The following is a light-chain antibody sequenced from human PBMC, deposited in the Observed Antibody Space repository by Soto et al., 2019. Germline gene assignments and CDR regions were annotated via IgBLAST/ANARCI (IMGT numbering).Light chain of an antibody. CDR2: AAS. V-gene: IGKV1-39*01. CDR1: QSISNY. J-gene: IGKJ4*01. Sequence: DMEMTQSPSSLSASVGDRVTITCRASQSISNYLNWYQHKPGKVPKLPIYAASSLQSGVPTRFSGSGSGTHFTLTINSLQPEDFATYYCQQSYGTPLTFGGGTKIEIK. CDR3: QQSYGTPLT.